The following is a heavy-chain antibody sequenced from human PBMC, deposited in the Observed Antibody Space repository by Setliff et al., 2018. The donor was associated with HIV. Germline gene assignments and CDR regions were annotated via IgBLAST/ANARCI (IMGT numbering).Heavy chain of an antibody. Sequence: SETLSLTCAVYGGSFSDYYWNWIRQPPGKGLEWIGEINHTGSTNYNPSLKSRVTISVDTSKRQFSLNLTSVTAADTAVYYCARGPPAEDYYYYMDVWDKGTTVTVSS. CDR1: GGSFSDYY. V-gene: IGHV4-34*01. CDR2: INHTGST. CDR3: ARGPPAEDYYYYMDV. J-gene: IGHJ6*03.